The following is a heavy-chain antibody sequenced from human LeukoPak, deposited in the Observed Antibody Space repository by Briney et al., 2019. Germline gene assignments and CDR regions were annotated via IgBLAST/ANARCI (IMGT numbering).Heavy chain of an antibody. CDR2: INHSGST. Sequence: PSETLSLTCAVYGGSFSGYYWSWIRQPPGKGLEWIGEINHSGSTNYNPSLKSRVTISVDTSKNQFSLKLSSVTAADTAVYYCARGAYSSGWYVYGAFDIWGQGTMVTVSS. CDR1: GGSFSGYY. D-gene: IGHD6-19*01. J-gene: IGHJ3*02. V-gene: IGHV4-34*01. CDR3: ARGAYSSGWYVYGAFDI.